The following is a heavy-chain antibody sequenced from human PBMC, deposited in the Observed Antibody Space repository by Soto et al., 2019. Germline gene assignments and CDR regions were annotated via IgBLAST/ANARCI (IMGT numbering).Heavy chain of an antibody. CDR2: IGIAGDT. V-gene: IGHV3-13*01. J-gene: IGHJ6*02. Sequence: DVQLVESGGTLVQPGGSLRLSCAASGFSFSDYDMHWVRQATGKGLEWVSGIGIAGDTYYTGSVKGRFTISRENVKNSLYLQMNSLRAGDTAVYYCARDRHGMDVWGQGTTVTVSS. CDR3: ARDRHGMDV. CDR1: GFSFSDYD.